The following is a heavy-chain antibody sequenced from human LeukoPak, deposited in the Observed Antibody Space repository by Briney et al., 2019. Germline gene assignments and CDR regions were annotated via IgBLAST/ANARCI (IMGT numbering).Heavy chain of an antibody. CDR2: ISSSGSTI. CDR1: GFTFSDYY. V-gene: IGHV3-11*01. Sequence: GGSLRLSCAASGFTFSDYYMSWIRQAPGKGLEWVSYISSSGSTIYYPDPVRGRFTISRDNAKNSLSLQMNSRRAEDTAVYYCARDLDGDYVFVYWGEGTLVTVSS. CDR3: ARDLDGDYVFVY. D-gene: IGHD4-17*01. J-gene: IGHJ4*02.